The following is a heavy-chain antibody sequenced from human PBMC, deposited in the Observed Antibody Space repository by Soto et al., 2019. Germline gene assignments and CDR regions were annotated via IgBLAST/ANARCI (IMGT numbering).Heavy chain of an antibody. CDR2: IWYDGSNK. V-gene: IGHV3-33*01. J-gene: IGHJ5*02. Sequence: GGSLRLSCAASGFTFSIYGMHWVRQAPGKGLEWVAVIWYDGSNKYYADSVKGRFTISRDNSKNTLYLQMNSLRAEDTAVYYCARVRSSGYFATVNWFDPWGQGTLVTVSS. CDR3: ARVRSSGYFATVNWFDP. D-gene: IGHD3-9*01. CDR1: GFTFSIYG.